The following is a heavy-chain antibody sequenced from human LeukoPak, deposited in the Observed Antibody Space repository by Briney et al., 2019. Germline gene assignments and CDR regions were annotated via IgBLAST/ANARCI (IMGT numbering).Heavy chain of an antibody. D-gene: IGHD2-2*01. V-gene: IGHV3-7*01. Sequence: GGSLRLSCAASGFTFSSYTMNWVRQAPGKGLEWVANIRQDGSEKCYVDSVKGRFTISRDNAKNSLYLQMNSLRAEDTAVYYCAREHDLPGVPAAREDYWGQGTLVTVSS. CDR1: GFTFSSYT. CDR2: IRQDGSEK. CDR3: AREHDLPGVPAAREDY. J-gene: IGHJ4*02.